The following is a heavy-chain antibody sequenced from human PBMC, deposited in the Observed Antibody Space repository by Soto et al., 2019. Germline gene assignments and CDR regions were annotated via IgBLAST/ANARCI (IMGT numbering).Heavy chain of an antibody. CDR1: GFTFTTYD. V-gene: IGHV1-8*01. J-gene: IGHJ4*02. CDR2: MSPNSGNA. D-gene: IGHD6-25*01. Sequence: QVQLVQSGAEVKKPGASVKVSCKASGFTFTTYDIHWVRQATGQGLEWMVWMSPNSGNAGYAQKFQGRVTMTRNTSISTAYMELSSLTSEDTALYYCTRRKERSGPHYFDYWGQGSLVTVSS. CDR3: TRRKERSGPHYFDY.